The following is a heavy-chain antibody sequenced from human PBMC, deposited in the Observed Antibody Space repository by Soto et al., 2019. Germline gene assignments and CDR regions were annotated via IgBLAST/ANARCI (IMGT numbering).Heavy chain of an antibody. CDR2: ISAYNGNT. CDR3: ARDVGRSYYDILTGYYSPPFDY. D-gene: IGHD3-9*01. V-gene: IGHV1-18*01. CDR1: GYTFTSYG. J-gene: IGHJ4*02. Sequence: ASVKVSCKASGYTFTSYGISWVRQAPGQGLEWMGWISAYNGNTNYAQKLQGRVTMTTDTSTSTAYMELRSLRSDDTAVYYCARDVGRSYYDILTGYYSPPFDYWGQGTLVTVSS.